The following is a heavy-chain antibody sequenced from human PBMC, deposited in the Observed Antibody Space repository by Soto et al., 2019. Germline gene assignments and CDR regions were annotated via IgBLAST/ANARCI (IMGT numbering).Heavy chain of an antibody. CDR1: GGTFRTSA. Sequence: QVQLVQSGAEVKKPGSSVKVSCKTSGGTFRTSAISWVRQAPGQGLEWMGGIMPVFSTPDYAQKFQGRVTITADESTSTDYMELSSLRSEDTAVYYCARDKDRQQLGGNYYYIMDVWGQGTTVTVSS. D-gene: IGHD3-3*02. J-gene: IGHJ6*01. CDR2: IMPVFSTP. CDR3: ARDKDRQQLGGNYYYIMDV. V-gene: IGHV1-69*12.